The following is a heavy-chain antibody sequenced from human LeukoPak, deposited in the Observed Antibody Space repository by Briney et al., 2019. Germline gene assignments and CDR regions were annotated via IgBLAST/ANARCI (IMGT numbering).Heavy chain of an antibody. D-gene: IGHD2-2*01. V-gene: IGHV1-46*01. Sequence: ASVKVSCKASGYTFTRYYMHWVRQAPGQGLEWMGIINPSGGSTSYAQKFQGRVTMTRDTSTSTVYMELSSLRSEDTAVYYCARERCSSTSCYSRGGYDPLPLAMDVWGQGTTVTVSS. CDR2: INPSGGST. CDR3: ARERCSSTSCYSRGGYDPLPLAMDV. CDR1: GYTFTRYY. J-gene: IGHJ6*02.